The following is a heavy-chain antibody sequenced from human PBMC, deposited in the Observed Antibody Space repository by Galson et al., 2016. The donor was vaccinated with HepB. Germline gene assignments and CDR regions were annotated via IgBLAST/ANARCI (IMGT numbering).Heavy chain of an antibody. CDR1: GFTFSSYS. CDR3: ARGREFIAVTGSRWFDP. V-gene: IGHV3-21*01. J-gene: IGHJ5*02. CDR2: ISGSNSYM. D-gene: IGHD6-19*01. Sequence: SLRLSCAASGFTFSSYSMNWVRQAPGKGLEWVSSISGSNSYMYYADSVKGRFTISRDNAKNSLYLQMNSLRAEDTAVYYCARGREFIAVTGSRWFDPWGQGTLVTISS.